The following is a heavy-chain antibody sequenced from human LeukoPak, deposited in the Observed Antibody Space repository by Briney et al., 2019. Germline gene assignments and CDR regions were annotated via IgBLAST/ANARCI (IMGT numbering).Heavy chain of an antibody. V-gene: IGHV3-30*04. Sequence: GRSLRLSCAASGFTFSSYAIHWVRQAPGKGLEWVAVISYDGSNKYYADSVKGRFTISRDNSKNTLYLQMNSLRAEDAAVYYCARAPRRWLDYWGQGTLVTVSS. D-gene: IGHD4-23*01. CDR3: ARAPRRWLDY. CDR1: GFTFSSYA. CDR2: ISYDGSNK. J-gene: IGHJ4*02.